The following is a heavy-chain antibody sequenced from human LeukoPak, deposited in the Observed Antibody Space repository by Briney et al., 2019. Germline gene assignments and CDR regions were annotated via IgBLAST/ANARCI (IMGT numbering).Heavy chain of an antibody. CDR3: ARLRWPNRSPFDY. Sequence: GGSLRLSCAASGFTFSSYGMHWVRQAPGKGLEWVAVISYDGSNKYYADSVKGRFTISRDNSKNTLYLQMNSLRAEDTAVYYCARLRWPNRSPFDYWGQGTLVTVSS. J-gene: IGHJ4*02. CDR2: ISYDGSNK. V-gene: IGHV3-30*03. CDR1: GFTFSSYG.